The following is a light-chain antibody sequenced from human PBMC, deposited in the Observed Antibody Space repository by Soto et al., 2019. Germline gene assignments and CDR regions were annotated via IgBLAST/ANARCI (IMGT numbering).Light chain of an antibody. V-gene: IGKV1-5*03. J-gene: IGKJ2*01. CDR3: QQYTDFQYT. Sequence: DIQMTQSPSTLSASVGDGVTITCRASQSIGSGLAWYQQKPGKAPKLLIYKATNLQTGVPSRFSGSGSGTHFSLTISSLQPVDSATYYCQQYTDFQYTFGQGTKVQI. CDR1: QSIGSG. CDR2: KAT.